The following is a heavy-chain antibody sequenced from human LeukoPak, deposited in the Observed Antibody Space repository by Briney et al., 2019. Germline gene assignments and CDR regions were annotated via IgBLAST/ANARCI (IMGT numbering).Heavy chain of an antibody. Sequence: ASVKVFCKASGYTFTSYDINWVRQATGQGLEWMGWMNPNSGDAGYAQKFQGRVTMTRNTSISTAYMELSSLRSEDTAVYYCARGGWLVLRYFDYWGQGTLVTVSS. CDR2: MNPNSGDA. CDR1: GYTFTSYD. V-gene: IGHV1-8*01. J-gene: IGHJ4*02. D-gene: IGHD3-9*01. CDR3: ARGGWLVLRYFDY.